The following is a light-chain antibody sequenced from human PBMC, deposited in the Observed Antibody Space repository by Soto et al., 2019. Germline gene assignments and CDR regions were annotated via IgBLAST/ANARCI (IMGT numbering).Light chain of an antibody. CDR2: EVS. Sequence: QSALTQPASVSGSPGQSITISCTGTSSDVGGYNYVSWYQQHPGKAPKLMIYEVSNRPSGVSNRFSGSKSGNTASLTISGRQAEDEADYYCTSYTSSFTYVFGTGTKLTVL. J-gene: IGLJ6*01. CDR3: TSYTSSFTYV. CDR1: SSDVGGYNY. V-gene: IGLV2-14*01.